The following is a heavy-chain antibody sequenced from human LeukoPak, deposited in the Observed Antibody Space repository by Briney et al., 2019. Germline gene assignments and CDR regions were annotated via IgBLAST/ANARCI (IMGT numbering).Heavy chain of an antibody. D-gene: IGHD4-17*01. Sequence: SETLSLTCTVSGGSISTYYWSWIRQPPGKGLERIGYIYYSGSTNYNPSLKSRVTISVDTSKDQFSLKLSSVTAADTAVYYCARGDRGDPSRFEYWGQGTLVTVSS. CDR3: ARGDRGDPSRFEY. V-gene: IGHV4-59*01. CDR2: IYYSGST. CDR1: GGSISTYY. J-gene: IGHJ4*02.